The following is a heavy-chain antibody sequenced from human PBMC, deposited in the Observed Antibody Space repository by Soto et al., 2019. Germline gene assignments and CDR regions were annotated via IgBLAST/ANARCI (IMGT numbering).Heavy chain of an antibody. V-gene: IGHV6-1*01. Sequence: SQTLFLSCAISGNSVSCNNAAWIWIRQSTSRGLEWVGRTFYRSQWYNDYAASVKSRITINRDTSKNQFSLQLISVTPDDTVVYYCARYLDANGLDIWGQGTMVTVSS. CDR1: GNSVSCNNAA. CDR2: TFYRSQWYN. J-gene: IGHJ3*02. CDR3: ARYLDANGLDI. D-gene: IGHD2-8*01.